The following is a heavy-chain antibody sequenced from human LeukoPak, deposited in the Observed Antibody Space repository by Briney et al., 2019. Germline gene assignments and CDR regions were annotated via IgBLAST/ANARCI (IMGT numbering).Heavy chain of an antibody. CDR1: GYTFTSNY. CDR3: AKQLGYCSDGSCYFPY. D-gene: IGHD2-15*01. J-gene: IGHJ4*02. Sequence: ASVKVSCKASGYTFTSNYMHWVRQAPGQGLEWMGIINPSGGSTKYAQKFQGRVTMTRDTSTSTVYMELSSLRSEDTAVYYCAKQLGYCSDGSCYFPYWGQGTLVTVSS. CDR2: INPSGGST. V-gene: IGHV1-46*01.